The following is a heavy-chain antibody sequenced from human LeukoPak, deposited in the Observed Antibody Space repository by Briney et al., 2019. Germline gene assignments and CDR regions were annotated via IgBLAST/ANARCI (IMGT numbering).Heavy chain of an antibody. CDR3: AREPGGFASTSDPDY. D-gene: IGHD5/OR15-5a*01. Sequence: GGSLRLSCAASGFTFSSYGMHWVRQAPGKGLEWVAFIRYDGSNKYYADSVKGRFTISRDNSKNSLSLQMNSLRAEDTAVYYCAREPGGFASTSDPDYWGQGTLVTVSS. CDR1: GFTFSSYG. J-gene: IGHJ4*02. CDR2: IRYDGSNK. V-gene: IGHV3-30*02.